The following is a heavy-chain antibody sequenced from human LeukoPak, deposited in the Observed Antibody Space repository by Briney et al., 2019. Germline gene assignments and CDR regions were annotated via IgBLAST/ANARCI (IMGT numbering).Heavy chain of an antibody. D-gene: IGHD6-13*01. V-gene: IGHV1-2*02. J-gene: IGHJ4*02. Sequence: ASVKVSCKAPGYTFTGYYMHWVRQAPGQGLEWMGWINPNSGGTNYAQKFQGRVTMTRDTSISTAYMELSRLRSDDTAVYYCARGNHSGSWFVSLGYWGQGTLVTVSS. CDR1: GYTFTGYY. CDR2: INPNSGGT. CDR3: ARGNHSGSWFVSLGY.